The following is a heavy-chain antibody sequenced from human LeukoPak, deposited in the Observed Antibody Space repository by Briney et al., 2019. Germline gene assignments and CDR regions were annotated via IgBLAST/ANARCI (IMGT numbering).Heavy chain of an antibody. CDR2: ISSSSSYI. V-gene: IGHV3-21*01. Sequence: GGSLRLSCAASGFTFSSYSMNWVRQAPGKGLEWVSSISSSSSYIYYADSVKGRFTISRDNAKNSLHLQMNSLRAEDTAVYYCARVKGIRFLEWQLYYYYYMDVWGKGTTVTVSS. CDR1: GFTFSSYS. J-gene: IGHJ6*03. CDR3: ARVKGIRFLEWQLYYYYYMDV. D-gene: IGHD3-3*01.